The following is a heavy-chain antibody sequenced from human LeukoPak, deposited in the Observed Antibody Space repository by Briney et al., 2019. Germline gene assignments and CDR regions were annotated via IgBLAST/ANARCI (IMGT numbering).Heavy chain of an antibody. CDR2: INHSGST. V-gene: IGHV4-34*01. J-gene: IGHJ5*02. CDR1: GGSFSGYY. CDR3: ARVGITGTTFNWFDP. D-gene: IGHD1-7*01. Sequence: SETLSLTCAVYGGSFSGYYWSWIRQPPEKGLEWIGEINHSGSTNYNPSLKSRVTISVDTSKNQFSLKLSSVTAADTAVYYCARVGITGTTFNWFDPWGQGTLVTVSS.